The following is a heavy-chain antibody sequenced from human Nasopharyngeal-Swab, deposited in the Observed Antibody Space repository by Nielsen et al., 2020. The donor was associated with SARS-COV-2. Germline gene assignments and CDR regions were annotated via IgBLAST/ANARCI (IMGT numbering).Heavy chain of an antibody. CDR3: AKESSDWFPYYYYMDV. V-gene: IGHV3-30*18. Sequence: GGSLRLSCAASGFTFSSYGMHWVRQAPGKGLEWVAVISYDGSNKYYADSVKGRFTISRDNSKNTLYLQMNSLRAEDTAVYYCAKESSDWFPYYYYMDVWGKGTTVTVSS. CDR2: ISYDGSNK. CDR1: GFTFSSYG. J-gene: IGHJ6*03. D-gene: IGHD3-9*01.